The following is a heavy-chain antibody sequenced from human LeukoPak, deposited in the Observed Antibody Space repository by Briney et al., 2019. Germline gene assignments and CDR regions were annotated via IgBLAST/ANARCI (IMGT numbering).Heavy chain of an antibody. CDR1: GGSISSSSYY. CDR2: IYYSGST. D-gene: IGHD6-13*01. Sequence: SETLSLTCTVSGGSISSSSYYWGWIRQPPGKGLEWIGYIYYSGSTNYNPSLKSRVTISVDTSKNQFSLKLSSVTAADTAVYYCARGDYSSSWYPVYYYYGMDVWGQGTTVTVSS. V-gene: IGHV4-61*05. J-gene: IGHJ6*02. CDR3: ARGDYSSSWYPVYYYYGMDV.